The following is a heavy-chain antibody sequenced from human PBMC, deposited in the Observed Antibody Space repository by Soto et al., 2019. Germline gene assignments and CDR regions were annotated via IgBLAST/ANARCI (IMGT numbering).Heavy chain of an antibody. V-gene: IGHV5-51*01. CDR2: IYPGDSDT. CDR3: ASGRGYSYGPQLKLDY. J-gene: IGHJ4*02. Sequence: PGESLKISCKGSGYSFTSYWIGWVRQMPGKGLEWMGIIYPGDSDTRYSPSFQGQVTISADKSISTAYLQWSSLKASDTAMYYCASGRGYSYGPQLKLDYWGQGALVTVSS. CDR1: GYSFTSYW. D-gene: IGHD5-18*01.